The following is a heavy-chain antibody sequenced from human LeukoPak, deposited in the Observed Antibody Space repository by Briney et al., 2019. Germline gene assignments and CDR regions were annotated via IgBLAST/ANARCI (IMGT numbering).Heavy chain of an antibody. D-gene: IGHD2-15*01. CDR1: GGSISSSSYY. Sequence: YPSETLSLTCTVSGGSISSSSYYWGWIRQPPGKGLEWIGSIYYSGSTYYNPSLKSRVTISVDTSKNQFSLKLSSVTAADTAVYYCARDRGEYCSGGSCYDDAFDIWGQGTMVTVSS. V-gene: IGHV4-39*07. CDR3: ARDRGEYCSGGSCYDDAFDI. J-gene: IGHJ3*02. CDR2: IYYSGST.